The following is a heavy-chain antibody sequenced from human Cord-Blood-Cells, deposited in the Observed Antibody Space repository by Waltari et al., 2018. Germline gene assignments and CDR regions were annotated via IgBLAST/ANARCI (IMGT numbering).Heavy chain of an antibody. V-gene: IGHV3-33*01. CDR1: EFTFSRYG. CDR3: ARDRGVQGVIDY. Sequence: QVQLVESGGGVVQPGRYLRLSCAASEFTFSRYGMHWVRQAPGKGLEWVAVIWYDGSNKYYADSVKGRFTISRDNSKNTLYLQMNSLRAEDTAVYYCARDRGVQGVIDYWGQGTLVTVSS. D-gene: IGHD3-10*01. J-gene: IGHJ4*02. CDR2: IWYDGSNK.